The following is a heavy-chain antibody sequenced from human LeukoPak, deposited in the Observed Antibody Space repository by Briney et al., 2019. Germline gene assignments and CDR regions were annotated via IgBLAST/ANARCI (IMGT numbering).Heavy chain of an antibody. CDR3: ARGNYYGQDY. CDR2: ISGSGSTI. CDR1: GFTFSDSF. D-gene: IGHD3-10*01. J-gene: IGHJ4*02. Sequence: PGGSLRLSCAASGFTFSDSFMSWIRQAPGKGLEWVSYISGSGSTIYHADSVKGRFTISRDNAKNTLYLQMNSLRAEDTAVYYCARGNYYGQDYWGQGTLVTVSS. V-gene: IGHV3-11*04.